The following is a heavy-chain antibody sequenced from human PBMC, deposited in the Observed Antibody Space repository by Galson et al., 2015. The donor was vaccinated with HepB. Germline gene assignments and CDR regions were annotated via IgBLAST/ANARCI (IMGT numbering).Heavy chain of an antibody. CDR3: ARDYRPGFGSGRYYPDWFDP. CDR1: GFTFNTYG. V-gene: IGHV3-21*01. CDR2: ISRNSDYI. D-gene: IGHD3-10*01. J-gene: IGHJ5*02. Sequence: SLRLSCAASGFTFNTYGMNWVRQAPGKGLEWVSSISRNSDYIYYADSVKGRFTISRGNARDSLFLQMSSLRAEDTAVYYCARDYRPGFGSGRYYPDWFDPWGQGTLVTVSS.